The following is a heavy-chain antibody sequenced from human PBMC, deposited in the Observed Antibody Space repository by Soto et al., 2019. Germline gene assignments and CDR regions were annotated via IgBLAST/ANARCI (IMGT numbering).Heavy chain of an antibody. Sequence: GASVKVSCKASGYTFTGYYMHWVRQSPGQGLEWMGWINPNSGGTNYAQKFQGWVTMTRDTSISTAYMELSRLRSDDTAVYYCARLSNYYDSSGYTFDYWGQGTLVTVSS. CDR2: INPNSGGT. J-gene: IGHJ4*02. V-gene: IGHV1-2*04. D-gene: IGHD3-22*01. CDR3: ARLSNYYDSSGYTFDY. CDR1: GYTFTGYY.